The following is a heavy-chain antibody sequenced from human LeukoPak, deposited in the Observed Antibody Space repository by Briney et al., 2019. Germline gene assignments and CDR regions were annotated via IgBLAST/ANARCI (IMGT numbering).Heavy chain of an antibody. CDR3: AREHRDYEGSGYYVDY. Sequence: PSETLSLTCTVSGGSISGYYWNWIRQPAGKGLEWIGRIYHSGSTDYNSSLRSRLTMSVDTSKSQFSLKLTSVTAVDTAVYYCAREHRDYEGSGYYVDYWGQGTLVTVSS. CDR1: GGSISGYY. CDR2: IYHSGST. D-gene: IGHD3-3*01. V-gene: IGHV4-4*07. J-gene: IGHJ4*02.